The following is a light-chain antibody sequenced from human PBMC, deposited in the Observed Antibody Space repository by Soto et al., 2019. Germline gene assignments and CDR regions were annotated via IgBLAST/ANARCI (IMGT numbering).Light chain of an antibody. CDR2: GAS. CDR3: QQSSTAPIS. Sequence: ENVLTQSPGTLSLSPGERATLSCRASQITSSYLSWYQQRPGQAPRLLIYGASCRATGIPDRLSGSGSGTDFTLTISRLEPEDFAVYYCQQSSTAPISFGQGTRLEIK. CDR1: QITSSY. J-gene: IGKJ5*01. V-gene: IGKV3-20*01.